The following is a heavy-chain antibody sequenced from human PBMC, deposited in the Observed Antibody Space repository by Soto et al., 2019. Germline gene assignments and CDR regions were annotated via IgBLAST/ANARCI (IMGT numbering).Heavy chain of an antibody. CDR1: GFTFSSYA. Sequence: EVQLVESGGGLVQPGGSLRLSCLASGFTFSSYAMHWVRQAPGKGLEYVSAISRYGIGTYYADSVKGRFTISRDNSKNTLYLQLSDLRVDDTAVYYYVKDSQGDCSTTSCYLSYWGQGTRVTVSS. J-gene: IGHJ4*02. D-gene: IGHD2-2*01. V-gene: IGHV3-64D*06. CDR3: VKDSQGDCSTTSCYLSY. CDR2: ISRYGIGT.